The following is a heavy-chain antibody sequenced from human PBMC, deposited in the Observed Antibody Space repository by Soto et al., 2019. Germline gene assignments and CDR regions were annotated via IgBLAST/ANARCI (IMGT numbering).Heavy chain of an antibody. V-gene: IGHV3-74*01. CDR1: GFTFSTHW. Sequence: GGSLRLSCAASGFTFSTHWMHWVRQVPEKGLVWVSRINGDGSQTTYADSVRGRLTISRDNAKNTLYLQMNNLRVEDTAVYYCAGDAPHDSTVARDYWGQGTLVPVSS. CDR3: AGDAPHDSTVARDY. D-gene: IGHD3-22*01. J-gene: IGHJ4*02. CDR2: INGDGSQT.